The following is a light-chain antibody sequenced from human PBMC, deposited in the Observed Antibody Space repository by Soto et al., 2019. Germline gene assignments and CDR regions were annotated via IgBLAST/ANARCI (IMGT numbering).Light chain of an antibody. CDR1: QSVSSN. V-gene: IGKV3-15*01. CDR2: GAS. J-gene: IGKJ4*01. CDR3: QQYHMWPLT. Sequence: EMVMTQSPATLSMSPGERATLSCRASQSVSSNLAWYQQKPGQAPRLLIYGASTRVGGIPARFSGSGSGTEFTLTISSLQSEDVGVYFCQQYHMWPLTSGGGTKVEI.